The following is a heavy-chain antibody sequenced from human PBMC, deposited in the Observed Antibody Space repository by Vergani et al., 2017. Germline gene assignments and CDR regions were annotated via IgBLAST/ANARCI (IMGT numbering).Heavy chain of an antibody. CDR2: LHHNGAT. J-gene: IGHJ4*02. CDR1: NFFISSNAYY. D-gene: IGHD3-22*01. Sequence: QVQLKESGPGLVKPSETLSLTCTVSNFFISSNAYYWGWIRQAPGRGLEWIGSLHHNGATSHNPSLRSRVTMSVDTSKNQFSLSLNSVTAADTAIYYCAGPQGTSAYYYGGFDYWGQGILVTVSS. V-gene: IGHV4-38-2*02. CDR3: AGPQGTSAYYYGGFDY.